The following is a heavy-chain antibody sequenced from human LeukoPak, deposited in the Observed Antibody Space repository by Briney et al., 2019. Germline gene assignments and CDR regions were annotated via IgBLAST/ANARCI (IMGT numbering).Heavy chain of an antibody. D-gene: IGHD2-15*01. CDR1: GYTFTSYG. Sequence: VASVKVSCKASGYTFTSYGISWVRRAPGQGLEWMGWISAYNGNTNYAQKLQGRVTMTTDTSTSTAYMELRSLRSDDTAVYYCAREEEGSLMVVAAPGTFDYWGQGTLVTVSS. CDR2: ISAYNGNT. V-gene: IGHV1-18*01. CDR3: AREEEGSLMVVAAPGTFDY. J-gene: IGHJ4*02.